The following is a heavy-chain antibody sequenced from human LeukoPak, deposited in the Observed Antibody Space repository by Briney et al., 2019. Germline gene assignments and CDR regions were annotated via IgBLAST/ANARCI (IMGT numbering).Heavy chain of an antibody. Sequence: GESLKSSCNGSGYSFSSYWIAWVRQMPGKGLEWMGVIYPRDSRTTYSPSFQHQVTTSAEKSISTAYLQSTSPKASDTAMYYCARHLSDITSSPNYWGPGALVTVSS. J-gene: IGHJ1*01. V-gene: IGHV5-51*01. CDR3: ARHLSDITSSPNY. CDR1: GYSFSSYW. CDR2: IYPRDSRT. D-gene: IGHD2-2*01.